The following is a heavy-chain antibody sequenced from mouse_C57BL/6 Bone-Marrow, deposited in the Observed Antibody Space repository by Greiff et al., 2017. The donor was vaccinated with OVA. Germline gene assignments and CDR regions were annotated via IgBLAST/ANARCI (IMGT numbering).Heavy chain of an antibody. J-gene: IGHJ2*01. CDR2: IHPSDSDT. V-gene: IGHV1-74*01. CDR1: GYTFTSYW. Sequence: VQLQQPGAELVKPGASVKVSCKASGYTFTSYWMHWVKQRPGQGLEWIGRIHPSDSDTNYKQKFKGTATLTVDKSSSTAYMQLSSLTSDDSAVYYCAKEGYGYDYDGGGGYWGQGTTLTVSS. D-gene: IGHD2-4*01. CDR3: AKEGYGYDYDGGGGY.